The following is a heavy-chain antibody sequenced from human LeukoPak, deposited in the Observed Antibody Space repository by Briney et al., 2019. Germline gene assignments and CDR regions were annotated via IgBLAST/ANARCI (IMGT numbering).Heavy chain of an antibody. CDR1: GYSFTSYW. Sequence: GEALQISCKGPGYSFTSYWIGWVRQLPGKGLEWMGVIYPGDSDTRYSPSFQGQVTISADKSISTAYLQWSSLKASATSIYYCARGYSSTSWGQGTLVTVSS. V-gene: IGHV5-51*01. J-gene: IGHJ4*02. D-gene: IGHD6-13*01. CDR2: IYPGDSDT. CDR3: ARGYSSTS.